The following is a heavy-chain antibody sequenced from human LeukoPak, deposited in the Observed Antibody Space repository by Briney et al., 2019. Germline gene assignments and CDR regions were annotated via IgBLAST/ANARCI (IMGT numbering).Heavy chain of an antibody. CDR3: AKGGYYDSSGYYNWYFDL. D-gene: IGHD3-22*01. V-gene: IGHV3-43*02. J-gene: IGHJ2*01. CDR2: ISGDGGST. Sequence: GGSLRLSCAASGFTFDDYAMHWVRQAPGKGLEWVSLISGDGGSTYYADSVKGRFTISRDNSKNSLYLQMNSLRTEDTALYYCAKGGYYDSSGYYNWYFDLWGRGTLVTVSS. CDR1: GFTFDDYA.